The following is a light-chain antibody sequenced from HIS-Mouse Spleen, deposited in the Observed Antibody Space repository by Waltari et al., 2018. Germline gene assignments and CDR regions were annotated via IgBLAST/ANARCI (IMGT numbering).Light chain of an antibody. CDR2: EDS. Sequence: SYELTQPPSVSVSPGQTARIPCSGYALPTKYAYWYQQKSGQAPVLVIYEDSKRHSGIPERFSGSSSGTMATLTISGAQVEDEADYYCYSTDSSGNHRVFGGGTKLTVL. J-gene: IGLJ2*01. V-gene: IGLV3-10*01. CDR3: YSTDSSGNHRV. CDR1: ALPTKY.